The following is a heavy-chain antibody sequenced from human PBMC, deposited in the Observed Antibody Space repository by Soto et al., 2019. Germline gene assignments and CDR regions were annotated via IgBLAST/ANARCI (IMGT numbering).Heavy chain of an antibody. J-gene: IGHJ4*02. V-gene: IGHV3-9*01. D-gene: IGHD2-15*01. CDR3: AKDANFGYCSGGTCSLFDY. CDR1: GFTFDDYA. Sequence: EVQLVESGGGLVQPGRSLRLSCAASGFTFDDYAMHWVRQAPGKGLEWVSSIGWNSANIAYADSVKGRFNNSRDNAKNSLYLQMNSLNTEDTAFYYCAKDANFGYCSGGTCSLFDYWGQGTLVTVSS. CDR2: IGWNSANI.